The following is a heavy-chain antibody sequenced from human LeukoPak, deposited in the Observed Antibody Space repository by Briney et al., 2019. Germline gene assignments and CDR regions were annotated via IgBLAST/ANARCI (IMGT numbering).Heavy chain of an antibody. V-gene: IGHV1-18*01. Sequence: ASVKVSCKASGYTFTSYGISWVRQAPGQGLEWMGWISAYNGNTNYAQKLQGRVTMTEDTSTDTAYMELSSLRSEDTAVYYCATVSLIAAAGTWWFDPWGQGTLVTVSS. J-gene: IGHJ5*02. CDR1: GYTFTSYG. D-gene: IGHD6-13*01. CDR2: ISAYNGNT. CDR3: ATVSLIAAAGTWWFDP.